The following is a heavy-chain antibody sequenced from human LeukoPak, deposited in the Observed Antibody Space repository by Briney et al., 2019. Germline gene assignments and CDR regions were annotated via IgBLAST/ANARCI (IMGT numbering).Heavy chain of an antibody. Sequence: AGGSLRLSCAASGFTFSSYEMNWVRQAPGKGLEWVSAISGSGGSTYYADSVKGRFTISRDNSKNTLYLQMNSLRAEDTAVYYCAKVGEWELLGTSQIDYWGQGTLVTVSS. CDR1: GFTFSSYE. V-gene: IGHV3-23*01. CDR3: AKVGEWELLGTSQIDY. D-gene: IGHD1-26*01. J-gene: IGHJ4*02. CDR2: ISGSGGST.